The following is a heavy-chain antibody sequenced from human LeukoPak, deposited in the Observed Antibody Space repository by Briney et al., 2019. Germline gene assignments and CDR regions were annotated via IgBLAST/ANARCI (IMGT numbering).Heavy chain of an antibody. Sequence: SVKVSCKASGGTFSSYTISWVRQAPGQGLEWMGRIIPILGIANYAQKFQGRVTITADKSTSTAYMELSSLRSEDTAVYYCARESDYSTIDEHSVLANYYYYYMDVWAKGTAVTVSS. CDR2: IIPILGIA. J-gene: IGHJ6*03. CDR3: ARESDYSTIDEHSVLANYYYYYMDV. CDR1: GGTFSSYT. D-gene: IGHD4-11*01. V-gene: IGHV1-69*04.